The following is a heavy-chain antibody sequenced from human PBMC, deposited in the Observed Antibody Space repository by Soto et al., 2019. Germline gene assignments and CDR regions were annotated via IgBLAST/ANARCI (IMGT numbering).Heavy chain of an antibody. J-gene: IGHJ6*02. D-gene: IGHD4-4*01. V-gene: IGHV3-30-3*01. CDR1: GFTFSSYA. CDR3: ARDSKVTTYYYYGMDV. CDR2: ISYDGSNK. Sequence: QVQLVESGGCVVQPGRSLRLSCAASGFTFSSYAMHWVRQAPGKGLEWVAVISYDGSNKYYADSVKGRFTISRDNSKNTLYLQMNSLRAEDTAVYYCARDSKVTTYYYYGMDVWGQGTTVTVSS.